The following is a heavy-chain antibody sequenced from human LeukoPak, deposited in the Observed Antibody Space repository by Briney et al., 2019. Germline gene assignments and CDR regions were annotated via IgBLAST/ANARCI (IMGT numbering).Heavy chain of an antibody. CDR2: ISSSSSYI. J-gene: IGHJ4*02. V-gene: IGHV3-21*04. Sequence: GGSLRLSCAASGFTFSSYSMNWVRQAPGKGLEWVSSISSSSSYIYYADSVKGRFTISRDNSKNTLYLQMNSLRAEDTAVYYCATQQWLVSDFDYWGQGTLVTVSS. D-gene: IGHD6-19*01. CDR1: GFTFSSYS. CDR3: ATQQWLVSDFDY.